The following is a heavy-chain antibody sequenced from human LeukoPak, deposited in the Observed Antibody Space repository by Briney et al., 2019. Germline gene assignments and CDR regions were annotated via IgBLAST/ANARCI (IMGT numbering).Heavy chain of an antibody. J-gene: IGHJ6*02. D-gene: IGHD4-17*01. CDR1: GGSISYYY. Sequence: KPSEPLSLTCTVSGGSISYYYWSWIRQSPGKGLEWIGYIYYSGTTNYNPSLKSRVTISVDTSKNQFSLQLRSVTAADTAVYYCAREDPQTTVPEGMDVWGQGTTVTVSS. V-gene: IGHV4-59*01. CDR3: AREDPQTTVPEGMDV. CDR2: IYYSGTT.